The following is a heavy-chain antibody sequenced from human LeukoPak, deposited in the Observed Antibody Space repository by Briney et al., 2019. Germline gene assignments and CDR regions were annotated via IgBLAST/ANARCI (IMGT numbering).Heavy chain of an antibody. D-gene: IGHD4-17*01. Sequence: ASVKVSCKASGYTFADYYIHWVRQAPGQGLEWMGWISPNSGGTKYAQKFQGRVTMTRDTSISTVYMELSRLRSDDTAVYYCARDYGDYGSHWDAFDIWGQGTMVTVSS. V-gene: IGHV1-2*02. J-gene: IGHJ3*02. CDR2: ISPNSGGT. CDR3: ARDYGDYGSHWDAFDI. CDR1: GYTFADYY.